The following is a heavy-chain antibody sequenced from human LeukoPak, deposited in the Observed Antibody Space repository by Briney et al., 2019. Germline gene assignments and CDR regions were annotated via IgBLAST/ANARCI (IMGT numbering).Heavy chain of an antibody. CDR3: ARMAGDDPDY. V-gene: IGHV6-1*01. CDR2: TYYRSKWHS. Sequence: SQTLSLTCAISGDSVSSKSAAWNWIRQSPSRGLEWLGRTYYRSKWHSEYAVSVKSRISINPDTSRNQFSLQLSSVTPEDTAVYYCARMAGDDPDYWGQGTLVTVSS. CDR1: GDSVSSKSAA. J-gene: IGHJ4*02. D-gene: IGHD4-17*01.